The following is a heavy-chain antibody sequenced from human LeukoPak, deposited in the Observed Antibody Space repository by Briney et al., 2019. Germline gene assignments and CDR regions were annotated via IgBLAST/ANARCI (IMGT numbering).Heavy chain of an antibody. CDR1: GFSFTTSA. D-gene: IGHD3-9*01. Sequence: SVKVSCKASGFSFTTSAIQWVRQARGQRLEWIGWIVVGSDITNYAQKFQGRVTMTTETSTSTAYMELGSLGSDETAVYYCARVDLLTGYYFFDYWGQGTLVTVSS. V-gene: IGHV1-58*02. CDR3: ARVDLLTGYYFFDY. CDR2: IVVGSDIT. J-gene: IGHJ4*02.